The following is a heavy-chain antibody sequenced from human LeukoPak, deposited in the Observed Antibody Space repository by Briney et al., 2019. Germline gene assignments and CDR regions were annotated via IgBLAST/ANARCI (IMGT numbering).Heavy chain of an antibody. V-gene: IGHV1-58*02. J-gene: IGHJ3*01. CDR1: GFTFTNSA. CDR2: IGVGGGNT. CDR3: AAEIYGGNSDCCTFDF. D-gene: IGHD4-23*01. Sequence: SVKVSCKASGFTFTNSAIQWVRQARGQRLEWIGWIGVGGGNTNYAQRFQDRVTITRDMSTSTAYMELSSLRSEDTAVYYCAAEIYGGNSDCCTFDFWGQGTPVTVSS.